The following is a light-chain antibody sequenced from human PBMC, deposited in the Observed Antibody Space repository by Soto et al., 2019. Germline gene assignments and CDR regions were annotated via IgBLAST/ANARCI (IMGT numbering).Light chain of an antibody. Sequence: EIVMTQSPATLSLSPGERATLSCRASQSVSNTYLAWYQQKPGQAPRLLIYGASSRPTGIPDSFSGSGSGTDFTLTISTLEREDFAVYYCQHYGNSLQLTFGGGT. J-gene: IGKJ4*01. CDR2: GAS. V-gene: IGKV3-20*01. CDR3: QHYGNSLQLT. CDR1: QSVSNTY.